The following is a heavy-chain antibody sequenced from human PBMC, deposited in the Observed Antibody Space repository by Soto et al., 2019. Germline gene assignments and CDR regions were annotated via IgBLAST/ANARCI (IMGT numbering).Heavy chain of an antibody. D-gene: IGHD2-15*01. Sequence: KPSETLSLTCTVSGGSVSSGSYYWSWIRQPPGKGLEWIGYIYYSGSTNYNPSLKSRVTISVDTSKNQFSLKLSSVTAADTAVYYCARDIDGYYGMDVWGQGTTVTVSS. CDR1: GGSVSSGSYY. J-gene: IGHJ6*02. V-gene: IGHV4-61*01. CDR3: ARDIDGYYGMDV. CDR2: IYYSGST.